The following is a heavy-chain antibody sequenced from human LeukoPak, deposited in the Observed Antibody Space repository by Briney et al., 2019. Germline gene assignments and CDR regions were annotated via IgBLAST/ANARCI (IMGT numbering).Heavy chain of an antibody. CDR2: INHSGST. V-gene: IGHV4-34*01. J-gene: IGHJ4*02. CDR1: GGSFSGYY. CDR3: ARGPQTYYDILTGLSF. Sequence: SGTLSLTCAVYGGSFSGYYWSWIRQPPGKGLEWIGEINHSGSTNYNPSLKSRVTISGDTSKKQFSLKLSSVTAADTAVYYCARGPQTYYDILTGLSFWGQGTLVTVS. D-gene: IGHD3-9*01.